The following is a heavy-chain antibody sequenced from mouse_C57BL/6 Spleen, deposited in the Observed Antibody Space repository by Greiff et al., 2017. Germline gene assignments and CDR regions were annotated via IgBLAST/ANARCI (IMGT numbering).Heavy chain of an antibody. CDR3: AKNSHYYGSSYNFDY. V-gene: IGHV2-5*01. CDR1: GFSLTSYG. Sequence: QVQLQQSGPGLVQPSQSLSITCTVSGFSLTSYGVHWVRQSPGKGLEWLGVIWRGGSTDYNAAFMSRLSITKDNSKSQVFFKMNSLQADDTAIYYCAKNSHYYGSSYNFDYWGQGTTLTVSS. D-gene: IGHD1-1*01. CDR2: IWRGGST. J-gene: IGHJ2*01.